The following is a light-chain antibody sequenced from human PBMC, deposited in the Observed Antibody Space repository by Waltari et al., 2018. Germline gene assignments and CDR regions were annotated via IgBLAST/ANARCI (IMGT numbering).Light chain of an antibody. V-gene: IGLV3-21*01. CDR1: NLESKS. J-gene: IGLJ1*01. Sequence: SYVLTQPPSVSVAPGETARITCWGTNLESKSVHWYRQRPGQAPVVVISYDNDRAAGIPERFSGSNSGNTATLTISRVEAGDDADYYCQVWDANTDPGVFGTGTEVTVL. CDR2: YDN. CDR3: QVWDANTDPGV.